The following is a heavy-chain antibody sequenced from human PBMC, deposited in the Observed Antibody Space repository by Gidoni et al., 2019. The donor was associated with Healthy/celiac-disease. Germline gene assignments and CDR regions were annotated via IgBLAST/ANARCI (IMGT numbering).Heavy chain of an antibody. CDR2: INHSGST. CDR1: GGSFSGYY. D-gene: IGHD2-15*01. J-gene: IGHJ4*02. Sequence: QVQLQQWGAGLLKPSETLSLTCAVYGGSFSGYYWSWIRQPPGKGLEWIGEINHSGSTNYNPSLKSRVTISVDTPKNQFSLKLSSVTAADTAVYYCARAGGEDIVVVVAATLFDYWGQGTLVTVSS. V-gene: IGHV4-34*01. CDR3: ARAGGEDIVVVVAATLFDY.